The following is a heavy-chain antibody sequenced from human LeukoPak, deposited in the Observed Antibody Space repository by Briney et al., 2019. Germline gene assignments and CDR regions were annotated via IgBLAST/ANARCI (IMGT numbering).Heavy chain of an antibody. CDR1: GFTFSSYA. D-gene: IGHD3-22*01. CDR3: ARGPLYYSDSRGNPGDH. CDR2: ISYDGSNK. V-gene: IGHV3-30*04. J-gene: IGHJ4*02. Sequence: GGSLRLSCAASGFTFSSYAMHWVRQAPGKGLEWVAVISYDGSNKYYADSVEGRFTISRDNSKNTLYLQMSSLRAEDTAVYYCARGPLYYSDSRGNPGDHWGQGTLVTVSS.